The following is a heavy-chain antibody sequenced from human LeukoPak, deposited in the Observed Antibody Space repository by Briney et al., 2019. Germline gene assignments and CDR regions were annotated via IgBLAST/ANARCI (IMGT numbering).Heavy chain of an antibody. CDR2: INPNSGGT. Sequence: ASVRVSCKASEYSFTGYFMHWVRQAPGQGLEWMGWINPNSGGTTYAQKFQGRVTMTRHTSISTSYMELSRLRSDDTAVYYCARVAYSNYRYFDLWGRGTLVTVS. J-gene: IGHJ2*01. CDR1: EYSFTGYF. D-gene: IGHD4-11*01. V-gene: IGHV1-2*02. CDR3: ARVAYSNYRYFDL.